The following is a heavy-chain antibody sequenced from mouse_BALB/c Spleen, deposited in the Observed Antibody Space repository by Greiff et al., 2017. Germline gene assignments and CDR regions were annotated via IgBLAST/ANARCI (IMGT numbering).Heavy chain of an antibody. CDR2: INPYNDGT. D-gene: IGHD1-1*01. V-gene: IGHV1-14*01. Sequence: VQLQQSGPELVKPGASVKMSCKASGYTFTSYVMHWVKQKPGQGLEWIGYINPYNDGTKYNEKFKGKATLTSDKSSSTAYMELSSLTSEDSAVYYCARWAYYYGSSYDYWGQGTTLTVSS. J-gene: IGHJ2*01. CDR3: ARWAYYYGSSYDY. CDR1: GYTFTSYV.